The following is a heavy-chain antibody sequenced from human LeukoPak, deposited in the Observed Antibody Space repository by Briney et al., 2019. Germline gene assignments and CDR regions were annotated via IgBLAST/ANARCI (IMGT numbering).Heavy chain of an antibody. CDR1: GFTFSSYW. D-gene: IGHD1-26*01. CDR3: MLVGASTQPPDY. Sequence: GGSLRLSCAAPGFTFSSYWMHWVRQAPGKGLVWASRINKDGSTTNYADSVEGRFTISRDNAKNTLYLQMNSLRAEDTAVYYCMLVGASTQPPDYWGQGTLVTVSS. J-gene: IGHJ4*02. V-gene: IGHV3-74*01. CDR2: INKDGSTT.